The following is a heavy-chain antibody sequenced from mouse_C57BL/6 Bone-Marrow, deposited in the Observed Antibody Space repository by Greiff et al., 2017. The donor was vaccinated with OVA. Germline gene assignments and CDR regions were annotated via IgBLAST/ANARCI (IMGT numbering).Heavy chain of an antibody. CDR2: IRSKSSNYAT. Sequence: EVHLVESGGGLVQPKGSLKLSCAASGFPFNTYAMHWVRQAPGKGLEWVARIRSKSSNYATYYADSVKDRFTISRDDSQSMLYLQMNNLKTEDTAMYYCVRDQVYSNYDYYAMDYWGQGTSVTVSS. CDR3: VRDQVYSNYDYYAMDY. CDR1: GFPFNTYA. V-gene: IGHV10-3*01. D-gene: IGHD2-5*01. J-gene: IGHJ4*01.